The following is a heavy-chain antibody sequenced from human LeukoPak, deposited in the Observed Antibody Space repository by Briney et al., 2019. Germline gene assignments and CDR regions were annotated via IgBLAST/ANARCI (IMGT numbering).Heavy chain of an antibody. Sequence: GGSLRLSCAASGFTVSNNYMSWVRQVPGKGLEWVSVIYSDGTISYEDSVKGRFTISRDNSENTLYLQMNSLRVEDTAVYYCAREVGGGASGQWGQGTLVTVSS. V-gene: IGHV3-66*01. CDR3: AREVGGGASGQ. CDR2: IYSDGTI. CDR1: GFTVSNNY. J-gene: IGHJ4*02. D-gene: IGHD3-16*01.